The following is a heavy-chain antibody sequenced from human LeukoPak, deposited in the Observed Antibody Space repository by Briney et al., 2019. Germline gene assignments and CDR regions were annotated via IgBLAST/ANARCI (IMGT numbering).Heavy chain of an antibody. CDR3: AREGVVPAALDY. D-gene: IGHD2-2*01. CDR2: IIPIFGTA. CDR1: RGIFSSYA. J-gene: IGHJ4*02. V-gene: IGHV1-69*01. Sequence: ASVKVSCKASRGIFSSYAISWVRQAPGQGLEWMGGIIPIFGTANYAQKFQGRVTITADESTSTAYMELSSLRSEDTAVYYCAREGVVPAALDYWGQGTLVTVSS.